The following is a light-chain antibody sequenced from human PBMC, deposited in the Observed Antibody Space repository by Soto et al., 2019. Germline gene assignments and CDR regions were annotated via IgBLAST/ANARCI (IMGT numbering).Light chain of an antibody. CDR2: GAS. Sequence: EIVLTQSPGTLSVSPGEGAILSCRASQRVSSTFLAWYQQKPGQAPRLLIYGASTRATGIPDRFSGSGSGTDFTLTISRLEPEDFATYYCQQSFSTLITFGQGTRLEIK. CDR3: QQSFSTLIT. CDR1: QRVSSTF. J-gene: IGKJ5*01. V-gene: IGKV3-20*01.